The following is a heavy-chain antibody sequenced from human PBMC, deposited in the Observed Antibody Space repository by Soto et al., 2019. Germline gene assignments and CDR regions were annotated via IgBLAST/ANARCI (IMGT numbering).Heavy chain of an antibody. CDR3: ASATLGNCGGRSCPYYFDY. Sequence: SETLSLTCTVSGASISSGDYYWIWIRQPPGKGLVWIGYIFYSGITYYNPSLKSRVTMSVDTSKNQFSLKLTSVTAADTAVYYCASATLGNCGGRSCPYYFDYWGQGTLVTVSS. CDR1: GASISSGDYY. J-gene: IGHJ4*02. CDR2: IFYSGIT. V-gene: IGHV4-30-4*01. D-gene: IGHD2-15*01.